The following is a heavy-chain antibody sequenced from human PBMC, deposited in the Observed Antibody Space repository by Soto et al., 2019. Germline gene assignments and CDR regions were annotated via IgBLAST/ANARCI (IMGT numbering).Heavy chain of an antibody. CDR2: ISYDGSNK. J-gene: IGHJ3*02. V-gene: IGHV3-30-3*01. D-gene: IGHD5-18*01. CDR3: ARGVVDTAMVSLGHAFDI. Sequence: QVQLVESGGGVVQPGRSLRLSCAASGFTFSSYAMHWVRQAPGKGLEWVAVISYDGSNKYYADSVKGRFTISRDNSKNTLYLQMNSLRAEDTAVYYCARGVVDTAMVSLGHAFDIWGQGTMVTVSS. CDR1: GFTFSSYA.